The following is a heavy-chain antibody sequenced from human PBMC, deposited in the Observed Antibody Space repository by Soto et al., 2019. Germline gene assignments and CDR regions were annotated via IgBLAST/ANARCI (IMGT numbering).Heavy chain of an antibody. CDR1: GFTFSSYS. V-gene: IGHV3-30-3*01. J-gene: IGHJ4*02. CDR3: ARPTVPTYTRYLDY. Sequence: GGSLRLSCAASGFTFSSYSMHWVRQAPGKGLEWVAVISNTGDDKHYADSVKGRFTISRDNSKNTVYLQMDSLRTDDSAVFYCARPTVPTYTRYLDYWGQGTLVTVSS. D-gene: IGHD4-17*01. CDR2: ISNTGDDK.